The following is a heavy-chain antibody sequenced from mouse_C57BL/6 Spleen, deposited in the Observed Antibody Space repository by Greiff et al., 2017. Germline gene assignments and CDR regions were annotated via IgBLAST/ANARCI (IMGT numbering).Heavy chain of an antibody. Sequence: QVQLQQSGAELVKPGASVKLSCKASGYTFTSYWMHWVKQRPGQGLEWIGMIHPNSGSTNYNEKFKSKAKLTVDKSSSTAYMQLSSLTSEDSAVYYCAKQLGRDYYAMNCCGQGTSDTVSS. V-gene: IGHV1-64*01. CDR3: AKQLGRDYYAMNC. J-gene: IGHJ4*01. CDR1: GYTFTSYW. D-gene: IGHD4-1*02. CDR2: IHPNSGST.